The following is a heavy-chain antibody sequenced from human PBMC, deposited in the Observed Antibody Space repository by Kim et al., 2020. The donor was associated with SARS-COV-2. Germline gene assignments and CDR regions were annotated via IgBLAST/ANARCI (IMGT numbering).Heavy chain of an antibody. CDR3: RGYGSGTYFGEWYFDL. V-gene: IGHV3-23*01. Sequence: GGSLRLSCAASGFTFRNYVMSWVRQAPGKGLEWVSGISDSGGGTNYADSVKGRFSVSRDNSKNTLHLQMDSLRVEDTAVYFCRGYGSGTYFGEWYFDLWG. J-gene: IGHJ2*01. CDR2: ISDSGGGT. CDR1: GFTFRNYV. D-gene: IGHD3-10*01.